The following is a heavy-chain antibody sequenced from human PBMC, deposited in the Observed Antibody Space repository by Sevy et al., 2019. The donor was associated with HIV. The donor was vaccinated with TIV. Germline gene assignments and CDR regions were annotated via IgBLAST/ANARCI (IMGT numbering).Heavy chain of an antibody. J-gene: IGHJ4*02. CDR3: INNRGFCTNGVCGEYFDY. D-gene: IGHD2-8*01. V-gene: IGHV3-23*01. CDR2: ISGSVGST. CDR1: GFTFSSYA. Sequence: GGSLRLSCAASGFTFSSYAMNWVRQAPGKGLEWVSAISGSVGSTYYADSVEGRFTISRDNSKNTLSLQMNSLRVEDTALYYCINNRGFCTNGVCGEYFDYWGQGTLVTVSS.